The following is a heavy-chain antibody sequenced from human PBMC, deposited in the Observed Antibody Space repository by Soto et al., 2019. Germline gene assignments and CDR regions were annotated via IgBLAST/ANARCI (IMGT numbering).Heavy chain of an antibody. CDR2: ISSSSSYI. CDR3: ARDAAAGGYYYYYGMDV. V-gene: IGHV3-21*01. Sequence: GGSLRLSCAASGFTFSSYSMNWVRQAPGKGLEWVSSISSSSSYIYYADSVKGRFTISRDNAKNSLYLQMNSRRAEDTAVYYCARDAAAGGYYYYYGMDVWGQGTTVTVSS. CDR1: GFTFSSYS. D-gene: IGHD6-13*01. J-gene: IGHJ6*02.